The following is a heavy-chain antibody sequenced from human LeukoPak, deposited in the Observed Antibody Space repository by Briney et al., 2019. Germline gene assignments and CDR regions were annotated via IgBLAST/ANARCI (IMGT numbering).Heavy chain of an antibody. Sequence: GGSLRVSCAASGFIFRSYAMHWVRQAPGEGLEWVALISYDGSNEYYADSLKGRFTISRDNSKNTLYLQMNSLRAEDTAVYYCARSFSGSYPDFDYWGQGTLVTVSS. CDR1: GFIFRSYA. D-gene: IGHD1-26*01. V-gene: IGHV3-30*04. CDR2: ISYDGSNE. J-gene: IGHJ4*02. CDR3: ARSFSGSYPDFDY.